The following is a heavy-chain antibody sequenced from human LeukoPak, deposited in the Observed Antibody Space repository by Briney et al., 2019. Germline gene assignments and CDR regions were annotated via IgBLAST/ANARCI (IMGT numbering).Heavy chain of an antibody. CDR3: AKGATGLRIVGDN. Sequence: GGSLRLSCAASGFTFSNYAMTWVRQAPGKGLEWVSTITGSGNDAYYADSVKGRFTISRDNSKNMLYLQMDSLRAEDTAVYYCAKGATGLRIVGDNWGQGTLVTVSS. CDR1: GFTFSNYA. D-gene: IGHD2-15*01. J-gene: IGHJ4*02. V-gene: IGHV3-23*01. CDR2: ITGSGNDA.